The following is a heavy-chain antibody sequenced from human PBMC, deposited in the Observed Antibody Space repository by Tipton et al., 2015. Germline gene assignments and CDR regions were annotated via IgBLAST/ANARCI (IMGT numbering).Heavy chain of an antibody. CDR1: GFSVRSNY. D-gene: IGHD2-21*02. J-gene: IGHJ4*02. CDR2: VSLDGRT. V-gene: IGHV3-53*01. Sequence: SLRLSCAASGFSVRSNYMSWVRQAPGKGLECVSVVSLDGRTNYADSVKGRFTISRDNSKNTVYLQMNSLRVDDTAVYYCAKELWSGGLIVVVTAILDYWGQGTLVTVSS. CDR3: AKELWSGGLIVVVTAILDY.